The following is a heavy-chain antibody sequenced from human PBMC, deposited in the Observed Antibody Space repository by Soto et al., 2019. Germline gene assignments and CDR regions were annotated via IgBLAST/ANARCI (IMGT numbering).Heavy chain of an antibody. CDR1: EFTFSSYG. V-gene: IGHV3-33*01. D-gene: IGHD3-10*01. CDR3: ARDRITMLRGAPDALDT. J-gene: IGHJ3*02. CDR2: IWYDGSDK. Sequence: VQLVESGGGVVQPWRSLRLSCAASEFTFSSYGMHWVRQAPGKGLEWVAVIWYDGSDKYYGDSVKGRFTISRDNSNNTLYLQMNSLRVEDTAVYYCARDRITMLRGAPDALDTWGQGTMVTVSS.